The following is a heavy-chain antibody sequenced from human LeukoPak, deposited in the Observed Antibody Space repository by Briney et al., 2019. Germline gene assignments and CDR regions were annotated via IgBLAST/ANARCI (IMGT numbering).Heavy chain of an antibody. CDR3: ARDSTGFDI. V-gene: IGHV3-7*03. D-gene: IGHD1-14*01. J-gene: IGHJ3*02. CDR1: GFTFSSYW. Sequence: PGGSLRLSCAASGFTFSSYWMSWGRQTPGKGLEWVANIKQDGSEKYYVDSVKGRFTISRDNAKTSLYLQMNSLRAEDTAVYYCARDSTGFDIWGQGTMVTVSS. CDR2: IKQDGSEK.